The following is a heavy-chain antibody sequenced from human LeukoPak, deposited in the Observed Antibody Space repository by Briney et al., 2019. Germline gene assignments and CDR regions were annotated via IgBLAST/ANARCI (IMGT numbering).Heavy chain of an antibody. D-gene: IGHD5-18*01. J-gene: IGHJ3*01. V-gene: IGHV4-39*01. Sequence: SETLSLTRPVCVGFNRSSSYYWGWIRQPPGRGLEWIGSIYYCGSPYYNPSLKGRVTISVDTSKNQCSLKRSSVTAADTAVYYCASPRGYSYGYGAFDVWGQGTMVTASS. CDR1: VGFNRSSSYY. CDR3: ASPRGYSYGYGAFDV. CDR2: IYYCGSP.